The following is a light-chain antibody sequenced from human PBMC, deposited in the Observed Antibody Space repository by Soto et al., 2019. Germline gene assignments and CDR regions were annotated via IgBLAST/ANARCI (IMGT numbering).Light chain of an antibody. V-gene: IGLV2-14*03. CDR2: EVI. CDR3: NSYTTSNTFA. J-gene: IGLJ1*01. Sequence: QSVLTQPPSASGSPGQSVTFSCTGTSSDIGDYNYVSWYQQHPGKAPKLIIYEVINRPSGVSDRFSGSKSGNTASLTISGLQSEDEADYYCNSYTTSNTFAFGSGTKVTVL. CDR1: SSDIGDYNY.